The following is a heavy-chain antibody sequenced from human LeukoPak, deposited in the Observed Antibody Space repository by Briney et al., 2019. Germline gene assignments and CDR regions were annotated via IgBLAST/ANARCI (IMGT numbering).Heavy chain of an antibody. CDR2: ISSSSSYI. J-gene: IGHJ6*03. D-gene: IGHD3-16*01. CDR1: GFTFSSYS. CDR3: AREGLHNYMDV. Sequence: GGSLRLSCAASGFTFSSYSMNWVCQAPGKGLEWVSSISSSSSYIYYADSVKGRFTSSRDNAKNSLYLQMNSLRAEDTAVYYCAREGLHNYMDVWGKGTTVTVSS. V-gene: IGHV3-21*01.